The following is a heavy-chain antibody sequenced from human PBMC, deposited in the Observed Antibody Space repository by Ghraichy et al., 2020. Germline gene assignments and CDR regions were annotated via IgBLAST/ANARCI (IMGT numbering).Heavy chain of an antibody. V-gene: IGHV3-21*01. Sequence: SCAASGFTFSSYSMNWVRQAPGKGLEWVSSISSSSSYIYCADSVKGRFTISRDNAKNSLYLQMNSLRAEDTAVYYCARADYGGNPASYYYYYYGMDVWGQGTTVTVSS. CDR3: ARADYGGNPASYYYYYYGMDV. CDR2: ISSSSSYI. CDR1: GFTFSSYS. J-gene: IGHJ6*02. D-gene: IGHD4-23*01.